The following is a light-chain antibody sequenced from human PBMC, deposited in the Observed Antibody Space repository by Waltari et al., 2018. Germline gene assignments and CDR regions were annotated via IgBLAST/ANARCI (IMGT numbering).Light chain of an antibody. CDR2: DAS. J-gene: IGKJ3*01. V-gene: IGKV3-11*01. CDR1: QSVSSY. Sequence: IVLTQSPATLSLSPGERATLSCRASQSVSSYLAWYQQNPGQAPRLLIFDASKRATGITARFSGSGSGTDFTLTISSLEPEDFAVYYCQQRSNWPPIFTFGPGTKVDIK. CDR3: QQRSNWPPIFT.